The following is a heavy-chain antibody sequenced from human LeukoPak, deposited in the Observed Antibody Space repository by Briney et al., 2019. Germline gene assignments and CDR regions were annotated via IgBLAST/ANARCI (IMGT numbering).Heavy chain of an antibody. CDR2: ISPSGGST. D-gene: IGHD4-17*01. V-gene: IGHV3-23*01. J-gene: IGHJ4*02. CDR3: AKTFRHGDYYFDS. CDR1: GGSISSSSDY. Sequence: PSETLSLTCTVSGGSISSSSDYWGWIRQAPGKGLEWVSNISPSGGSTYYADSVKGRFTISRDNSKNTLWLQMTSLRADDTALYFCAKTFRHGDYYFDSWGQGTLVSVSS.